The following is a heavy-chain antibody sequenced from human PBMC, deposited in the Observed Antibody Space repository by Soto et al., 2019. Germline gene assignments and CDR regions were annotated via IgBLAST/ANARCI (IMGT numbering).Heavy chain of an antibody. J-gene: IGHJ5*02. D-gene: IGHD3-10*01. V-gene: IGHV4-59*01. Sequence: PSETLSLTCTVSGGSISSYYWSWIRQSPGKGLEWIGYIYYSGSTNYNPSLKSRVTISVDTSKNQFSLKLSSVTAADTAVYYCATSRYGSGSWFWFDPWGQGALVTVSS. CDR1: GGSISSYY. CDR2: IYYSGST. CDR3: ATSRYGSGSWFWFDP.